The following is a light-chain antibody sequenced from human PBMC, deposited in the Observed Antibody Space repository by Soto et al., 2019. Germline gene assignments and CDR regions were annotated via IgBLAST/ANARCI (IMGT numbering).Light chain of an antibody. CDR2: DVT. V-gene: IGLV2-11*01. Sequence: QSVLTRPRSVSGSPGQSVTISCTGTSSDVGGYNYVCWYQQYPGKAPKLMIYDVTKRPSGVPDRFSGSKSGNTASLTISGLQADGEADYYCSSYAGSGTYFFGTGTKVTVL. CDR3: SSYAGSGTYF. CDR1: SSDVGGYNY. J-gene: IGLJ1*01.